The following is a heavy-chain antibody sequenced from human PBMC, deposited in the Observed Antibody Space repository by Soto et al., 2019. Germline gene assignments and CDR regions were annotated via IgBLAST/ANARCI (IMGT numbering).Heavy chain of an antibody. D-gene: IGHD3-22*01. CDR2: MSFDGNSK. J-gene: IGHJ4*03. Sequence: GGSLRLSCAASGFAVSSYSMHWVRQAPGKGLEWVAAMSFDGNSKYFADSVKGRFTVSRDNSKNSLYLQMNSLRTEDTAMYFCVSRYYDNTGAFYWGQGTMVTVSS. CDR1: GFAVSSYS. CDR3: VSRYYDNTGAFY. V-gene: IGHV3-30-3*01.